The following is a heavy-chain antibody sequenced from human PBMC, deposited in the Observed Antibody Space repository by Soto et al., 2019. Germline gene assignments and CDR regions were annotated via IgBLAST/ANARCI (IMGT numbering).Heavy chain of an antibody. Sequence: GASVKVSCKASGGTFSSYAISWVRQAPGQGLEWMGGIIPIFGTANYAQKFQGRVTITADESTSTAYMEPSSLRSEDTAVYYCARCAVGRNYFDYWGERPLVPVSP. V-gene: IGHV1-69*13. CDR1: GGTFSSYA. CDR3: ARCAVGRNYFDY. D-gene: IGHD2-15*01. J-gene: IGHJ4*02. CDR2: IIPIFGTA.